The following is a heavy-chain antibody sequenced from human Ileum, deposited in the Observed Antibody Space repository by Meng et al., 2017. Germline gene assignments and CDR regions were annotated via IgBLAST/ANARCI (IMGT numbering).Heavy chain of an antibody. J-gene: IGHJ4*02. CDR2: TFYRSKWND. CDR1: GDSVSSDSGA. D-gene: IGHD6-19*01. CDR3: ARGWYSSGFHS. Sequence: QVQLQQSGPGLAKPSQTLPLPCAISGDSVSSDSGAWTWIRQSPSRGLEWLGRTFYRSKWNDDFAESVKSRITITTDTSKNQFSLQLNSVTPEDTAVYYCARGWYSSGFHSWGQGTLVTVSS. V-gene: IGHV6-1*01.